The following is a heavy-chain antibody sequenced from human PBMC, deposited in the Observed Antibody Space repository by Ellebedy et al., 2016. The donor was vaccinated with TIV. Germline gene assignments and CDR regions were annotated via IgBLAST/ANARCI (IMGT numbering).Heavy chain of an antibody. D-gene: IGHD2-2*01. V-gene: IGHV3-48*01. J-gene: IGHJ6*02. Sequence: GESLKISCAASGFTFRSYSMNWVRQAPGKGLEWISYINSGSSSIYYADSVKGRFTISRDNAKNSLYLQMNSLRAEDTAVYYCARAPSYLGDIVVVPAASLRAYYYGMDVWGQGTTVTVSS. CDR1: GFTFRSYS. CDR2: INSGSSSI. CDR3: ARAPSYLGDIVVVPAASLRAYYYGMDV.